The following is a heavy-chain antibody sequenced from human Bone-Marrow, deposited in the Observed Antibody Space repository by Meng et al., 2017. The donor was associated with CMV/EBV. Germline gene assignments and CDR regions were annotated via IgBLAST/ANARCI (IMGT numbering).Heavy chain of an antibody. CDR1: GYPFTGYY. Sequence: ASVKVSCKASGYPFTGYYMHWVRQAPGQGLEWMGWINPNSGGTNYAQKFQGRVTMTRDTSISTAYMELSRLRSDDTAVYYCARDHYYDSSGYYNPDYWGQGTLVTGSS. J-gene: IGHJ4*02. V-gene: IGHV1-2*02. CDR2: INPNSGGT. D-gene: IGHD3-22*01. CDR3: ARDHYYDSSGYYNPDY.